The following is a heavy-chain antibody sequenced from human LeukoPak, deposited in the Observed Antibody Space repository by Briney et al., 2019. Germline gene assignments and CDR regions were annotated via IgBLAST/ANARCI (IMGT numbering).Heavy chain of an antibody. CDR3: ARLRTFDY. V-gene: IGHV3-30-3*01. CDR1: GFTFSSYA. CDR2: ISYDGSNK. J-gene: IGHJ4*02. Sequence: GGSLRLSCAASGFTFSSYAMHWVRQAPGKGLEWVAVISYDGSNKYYADSVKGRITISRDNSKNTLYLQMNSLRAEDTAVYYCARLRTFDYWGQGTLVTVSS.